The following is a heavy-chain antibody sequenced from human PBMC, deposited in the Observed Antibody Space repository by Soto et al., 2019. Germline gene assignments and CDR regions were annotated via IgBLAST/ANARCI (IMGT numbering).Heavy chain of an antibody. D-gene: IGHD6-19*01. J-gene: IGHJ1*01. CDR3: VKDPGAVTGDEYFQH. Sequence: GGSLRLSCSASGFPFSSYAMHWVRQAPGKGLEYASGISSNGGTTYYVDSVKGRFIISRDNSKNTLYLQMSSLRTEDTAVYYCVKDPGAVTGDEYFQHWGLGTLVTVSS. CDR2: ISSNGGTT. V-gene: IGHV3-64D*06. CDR1: GFPFSSYA.